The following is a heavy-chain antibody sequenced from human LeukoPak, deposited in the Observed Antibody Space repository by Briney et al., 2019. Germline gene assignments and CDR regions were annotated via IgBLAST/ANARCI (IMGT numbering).Heavy chain of an antibody. V-gene: IGHV3-23*01. CDR3: AKDATNYYDSSGYDGSDS. D-gene: IGHD3-22*01. J-gene: IGHJ4*02. CDR1: GFTFSTYA. CDR2: ISGSTGRT. Sequence: GGSLRLSCAASGFTFSTYAMSWVRQAPGKGLEWVSAISGSTGRTYYADSVKGRFTISRDNSKNTLYLQMNNLRAEDTAVYYCAKDATNYYDSSGYDGSDSWGQGTLVTVSS.